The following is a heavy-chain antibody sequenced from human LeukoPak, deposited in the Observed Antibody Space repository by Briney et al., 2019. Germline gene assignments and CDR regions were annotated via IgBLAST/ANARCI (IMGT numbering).Heavy chain of an antibody. V-gene: IGHV3-53*01. J-gene: IGHJ4*02. Sequence: GGSLRLSCAASGFTVSTNYMSWVRQAPGKGLEWVSVIYPGGYTYYADSVKGRFTISRDSSNNTLYLQINSLRAADTPMYDCGKGAGRPCFEHWGPGILV. CDR2: IYPGGYT. CDR3: GKGAGRPCFEH. CDR1: GFTVSTNY.